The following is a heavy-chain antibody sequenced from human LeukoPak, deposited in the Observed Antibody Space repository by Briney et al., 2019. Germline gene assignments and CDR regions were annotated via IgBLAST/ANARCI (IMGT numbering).Heavy chain of an antibody. CDR2: ISAYNGNT. Sequence: ASVKVSCKASGYTFASYGISWVRQAPGQGLEWMGWISAYNGNTNYAQKLQGRVTMTTDTSTSTAYMELRSLRSDDTAVYYCARGSHWASGKGSYYYYMDVWGKGTTVTISS. J-gene: IGHJ6*03. D-gene: IGHD3-16*01. CDR1: GYTFASYG. V-gene: IGHV1-18*01. CDR3: ARGSHWASGKGSYYYYMDV.